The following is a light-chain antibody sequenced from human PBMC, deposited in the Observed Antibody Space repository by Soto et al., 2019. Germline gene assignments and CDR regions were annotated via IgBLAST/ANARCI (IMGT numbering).Light chain of an antibody. CDR3: SSYAGSNNYV. CDR2: EVS. J-gene: IGLJ1*01. V-gene: IGLV2-8*01. Sequence: QSALTQPPSASGSPGQSVTISCTGTSSDVGGYNYVSWYQQHPGKAPKLMIYEVSKRPSGVPDRFSGSKSGNTASLTVSGLQGEDEADYYCSSYAGSNNYVFGTGTKRTVL. CDR1: SSDVGGYNY.